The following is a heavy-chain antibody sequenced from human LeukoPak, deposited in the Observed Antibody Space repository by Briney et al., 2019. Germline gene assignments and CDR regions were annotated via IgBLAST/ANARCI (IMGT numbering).Heavy chain of an antibody. Sequence: ASVKVSCKASGYTFTSYDINWVRQATGQGLEWMGWMNPNSGNTGYAQKLQGRVTMTTDTSTSTAYMELRSLRSDDTAVYYCARDRKVGYCSGGSCHYYYYYYMDVWGKGTTVTVSS. CDR2: MNPNSGNT. J-gene: IGHJ6*03. V-gene: IGHV1-8*02. CDR3: ARDRKVGYCSGGSCHYYYYYYMDV. D-gene: IGHD2-15*01. CDR1: GYTFTSYD.